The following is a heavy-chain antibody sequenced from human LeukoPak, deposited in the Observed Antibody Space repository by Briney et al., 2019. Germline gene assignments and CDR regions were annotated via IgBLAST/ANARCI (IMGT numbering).Heavy chain of an antibody. CDR2: IRGSGGGT. CDR3: AKAGIGVVGYFDY. J-gene: IGHJ4*02. Sequence: GGSLRLSCAASGFTFNSYAMSWVSQPPGKGLEWVSAIRGSGGGTYYADSVKGRFTISRDNSKNTLYLQMNSLREEDTALYYCAKAGIGVVGYFDYWGQGTLVTVSS. V-gene: IGHV3-23*01. D-gene: IGHD6-19*01. CDR1: GFTFNSYA.